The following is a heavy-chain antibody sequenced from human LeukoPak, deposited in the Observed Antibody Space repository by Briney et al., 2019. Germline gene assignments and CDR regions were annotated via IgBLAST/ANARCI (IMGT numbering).Heavy chain of an antibody. V-gene: IGHV3-23*01. CDR3: AKGVVAAIMAY. D-gene: IGHD2-15*01. J-gene: IGHJ4*02. CDR2: ISGSGGST. Sequence: GGSLRLSRAASGFTFSSYAMSWVRQAPGKGLEWVSAISGSGGSTYYADSVKGRFTISRDNSKNTLYLQMNSLRAEDTAVYYCAKGVVAAIMAYWGQGTLVTVSS. CDR1: GFTFSSYA.